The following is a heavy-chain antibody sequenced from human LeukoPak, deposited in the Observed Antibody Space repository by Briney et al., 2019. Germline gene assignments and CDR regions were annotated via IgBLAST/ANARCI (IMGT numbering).Heavy chain of an antibody. CDR3: AKLGITVIGGV. CDR2: ISSSGSTI. V-gene: IGHV3-48*03. CDR1: GFTFSSYE. J-gene: IGHJ6*04. Sequence: GGSLRLSCAASGFTFSSYEMNWVRQAPGKGLEWVSYISSSGSTIYYADSVKGRFTISRDNAKNSLYLQTNSLRAEDTAVYYCAKLGITVIGGVWGKGTTVTISS. D-gene: IGHD3-10*02.